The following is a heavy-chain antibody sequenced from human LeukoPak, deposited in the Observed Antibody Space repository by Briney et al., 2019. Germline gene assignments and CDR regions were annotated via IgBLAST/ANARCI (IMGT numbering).Heavy chain of an antibody. CDR2: IFYSGST. D-gene: IGHD5-18*01. Sequence: SETLSLTCTVSGGSISTSNYYWGWIRQPPGKGLEWIGNIFYSGSTNYNPSLKSRVTISVDTSKNQFSLKLSSVTAADTAVYYCARGFGDTPYGRYSLGYWGQGTLVTVSS. CDR1: GGSISTSNYY. V-gene: IGHV4-61*05. CDR3: ARGFGDTPYGRYSLGY. J-gene: IGHJ4*02.